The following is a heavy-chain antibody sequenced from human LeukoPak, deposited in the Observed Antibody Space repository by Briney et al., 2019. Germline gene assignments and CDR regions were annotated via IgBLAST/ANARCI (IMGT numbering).Heavy chain of an antibody. CDR2: ISTYNGNT. Sequence: ASVKVSCKASGYTFTNYGINWVRQAPGQGLEWMGWISTYNGNTNYAQKLQGRVTMTTDTSTSTAYMELRSLRSDDTAVYYCAREDIVVVSAGFDPWGQGTLVTVSS. CDR3: AREDIVVVSAGFDP. D-gene: IGHD2-2*01. V-gene: IGHV1-18*01. CDR1: GYTFTNYG. J-gene: IGHJ5*02.